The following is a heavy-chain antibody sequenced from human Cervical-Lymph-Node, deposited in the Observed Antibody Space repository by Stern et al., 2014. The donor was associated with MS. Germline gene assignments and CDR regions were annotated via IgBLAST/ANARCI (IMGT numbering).Heavy chain of an antibody. Sequence: VQLQESGPGLVKPSETLSLTCTVSGGSMPDYYWSWIRQAPGKGLEWIGYVYHTGSTTYYHSLQSRVSISIDTSKSQFSLKVKSVTAADTAVYYCARGGRMASMFYWGQGTPVTVSS. CDR2: VYHTGST. CDR1: GGSMPDYY. V-gene: IGHV4-59*01. CDR3: ARGGRMASMFY. D-gene: IGHD5-12*01. J-gene: IGHJ4*02.